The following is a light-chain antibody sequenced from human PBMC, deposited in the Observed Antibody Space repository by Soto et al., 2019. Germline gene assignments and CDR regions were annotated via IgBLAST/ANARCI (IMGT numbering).Light chain of an antibody. J-gene: IGKJ2*01. Sequence: DIQMTQSPSSLPASVGDRVTITCRASQSITNYLSRYQQRPGKAPKLLIHAAYNLQSGVPSRFSVSGSETDFSLTISSLLPDDLANYYCQQSYSSPRTFGQGTKVEIK. CDR3: QQSYSSPRT. CDR1: QSITNY. CDR2: AAY. V-gene: IGKV1-39*01.